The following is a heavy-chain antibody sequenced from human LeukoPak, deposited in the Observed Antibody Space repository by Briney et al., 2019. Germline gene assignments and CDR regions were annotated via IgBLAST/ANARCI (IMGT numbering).Heavy chain of an antibody. CDR2: ISGYNGNT. CDR1: GYTFTSYG. CDR3: AREEWELPDDY. Sequence: GASVKVSRKASGYTFTSYGISWVRQAPGQGLEWMGWISGYNGNTNYAQKLQGRVTMTTDTSTTTAYMELRSLRSDDTAVYYCAREEWELPDDYWGQGTLVTVSS. J-gene: IGHJ4*02. V-gene: IGHV1-18*01. D-gene: IGHD1-26*01.